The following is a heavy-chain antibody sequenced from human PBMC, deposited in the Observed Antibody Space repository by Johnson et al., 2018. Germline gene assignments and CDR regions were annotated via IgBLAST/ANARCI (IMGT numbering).Heavy chain of an antibody. CDR2: ISGSGGHT. D-gene: IGHD6-25*01. J-gene: IGHJ6*03. V-gene: IGHV3-23*04. Sequence: EVQLVQSGGGLVQPGGSVRLSCAGSGFTFSSYVMYWVRQAPGRGLDWVAGISGSGGHTDYADSVKGRFTISRDNSKNPLYLQMKSVRAEDTAGYFCAKEPYSSGDLYYMDVWGKGTTVTVSS. CDR3: AKEPYSSGDLYYMDV. CDR1: GFTFSSYV.